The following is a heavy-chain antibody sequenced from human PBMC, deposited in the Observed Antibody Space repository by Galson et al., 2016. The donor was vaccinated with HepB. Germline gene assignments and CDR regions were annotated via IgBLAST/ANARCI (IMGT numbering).Heavy chain of an antibody. CDR3: AKDSEWLRVAHDFDY. Sequence: SLRLSCAASGFTFSSYEMHWVRQAPGKGLEWVAVISYDGRSKYYADSVKGRFTISRDNSKNTLFLQMNSLTADDTAVYYCAKDSEWLRVAHDFDYWGQGTLVTVSS. CDR2: ISYDGRSK. CDR1: GFTFSSYE. J-gene: IGHJ4*02. V-gene: IGHV3-30*04. D-gene: IGHD5-12*01.